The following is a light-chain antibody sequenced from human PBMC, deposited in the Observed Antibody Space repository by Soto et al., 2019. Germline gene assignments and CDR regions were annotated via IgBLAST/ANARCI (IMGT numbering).Light chain of an antibody. Sequence: DIVMTQSPDSLAVSLGERATINCKSSQSVLYSSNNKNYLAWYQQKPGQPPKLLIYWASTRESGVPDRFSGSGSGTDVTLTIISLQAEDVVVYYCQQYYSTPNTFGQGTKLEIK. V-gene: IGKV4-1*01. CDR3: QQYYSTPNT. CDR2: WAS. J-gene: IGKJ2*01. CDR1: QSVLYSSNNKNY.